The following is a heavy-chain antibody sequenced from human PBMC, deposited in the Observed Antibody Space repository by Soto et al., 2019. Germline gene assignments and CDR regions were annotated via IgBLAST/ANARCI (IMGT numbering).Heavy chain of an antibody. Sequence: GGSLRLSCAASGFTFSSYAMSWVRQAPGKGLEWVSGISGSGGSTYYADSVKGRFTISRDNSKNTLYLQMNSLRAEDTAVYYCAKSHYYGSGSYYLGFDYWGQGTLVTVSS. CDR1: GFTFSSYA. D-gene: IGHD3-10*01. CDR2: ISGSGGST. V-gene: IGHV3-23*01. J-gene: IGHJ4*02. CDR3: AKSHYYGSGSYYLGFDY.